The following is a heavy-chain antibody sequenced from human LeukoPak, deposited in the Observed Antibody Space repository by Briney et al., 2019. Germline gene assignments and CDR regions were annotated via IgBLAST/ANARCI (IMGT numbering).Heavy chain of an antibody. CDR3: ARTSHYVDIAATIPYGIYYFDY. D-gene: IGHD5-12*01. J-gene: IGHJ4*02. CDR1: GYTFTGYY. V-gene: IGHV1-2*02. CDR2: INPNSGYT. Sequence: ASVKVSCKASGYTFTGYYMHWVRQAPGQGLEWMGWINPNSGYTNYAQKFQGRVTMTRDTSISTAYMELRSLRSDDTAVYYCARTSHYVDIAATIPYGIYYFDYWGQGTLVTVSS.